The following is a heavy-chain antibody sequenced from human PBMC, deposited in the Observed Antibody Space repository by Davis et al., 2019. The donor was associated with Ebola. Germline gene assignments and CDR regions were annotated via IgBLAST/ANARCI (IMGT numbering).Heavy chain of an antibody. D-gene: IGHD6-19*01. CDR1: GFTFSSYA. Sequence: GGSLRLSCEASGFTFSSYAMSWVRQAPGKGLEWVSAISGSGRATYYADSVKGRFTISRDNSKNTLYLQMNSLRGEDTAVYYCAKDTSNVWFDVWGQGTMVSVSS. CDR2: ISGSGRAT. J-gene: IGHJ3*01. V-gene: IGHV3-23*01. CDR3: AKDTSNVWFDV.